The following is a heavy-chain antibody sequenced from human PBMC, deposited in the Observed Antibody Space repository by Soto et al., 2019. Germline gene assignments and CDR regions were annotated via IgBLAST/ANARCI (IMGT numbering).Heavy chain of an antibody. V-gene: IGHV1-69*12. Sequence: QVQLVQSGAEVKKPGSSVKVSCKASGGTFSSYAISWVRQAPGQGLEWMGGIIPIFGTANYAQKFQGRVTITADESTSTADMELSSLRSEDTAVYYCARDRGYCISTSCSHYYYYGMDVWGQGTTVTVSS. CDR3: ARDRGYCISTSCSHYYYYGMDV. D-gene: IGHD2-2*01. CDR1: GGTFSSYA. CDR2: IIPIFGTA. J-gene: IGHJ6*02.